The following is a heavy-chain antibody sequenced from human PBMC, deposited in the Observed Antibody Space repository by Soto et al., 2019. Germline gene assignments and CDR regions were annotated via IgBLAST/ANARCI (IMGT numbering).Heavy chain of an antibody. CDR2: IGGGGINT. Sequence: GGSLRLSCAASGFTFSEYAMTWVRQAPGKGLEWVSVIGGGGINTYYADSVKGRFTISRDNSNNTVYLHMNSLRAEDTAVYFCATGTGSYAQLDYWGQGTVVTSPQ. V-gene: IGHV3-23*01. J-gene: IGHJ4*02. D-gene: IGHD3-16*01. CDR1: GFTFSEYA. CDR3: ATGTGSYAQLDY.